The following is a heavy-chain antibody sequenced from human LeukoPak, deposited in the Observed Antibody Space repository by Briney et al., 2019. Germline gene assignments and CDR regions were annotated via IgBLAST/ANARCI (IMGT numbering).Heavy chain of an antibody. Sequence: TSVKVSCKASGYTFVSYGITWVRQAPGQGLEWMGWINTNTGNPTYAQGFTGRFVFSLDTSVSTAYLQISSLKAEDTAVYYCAKDLSRVVDYWGQETLVTVSS. CDR3: AKDLSRVVDY. J-gene: IGHJ4*02. CDR2: INTNTGNP. V-gene: IGHV7-4-1*02. CDR1: GYTFVSYG.